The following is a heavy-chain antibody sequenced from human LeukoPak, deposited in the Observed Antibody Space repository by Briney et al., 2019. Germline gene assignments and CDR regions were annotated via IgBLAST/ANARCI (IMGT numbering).Heavy chain of an antibody. D-gene: IGHD3-9*01. J-gene: IGHJ4*02. CDR3: ARGIRYATLPY. CDR1: GYTFTGYY. Sequence: ASVKVSCKASGYTFTGYYMHWVRQAPGQGLEWMGWINPNSGGTNYAQKFQGRVTMTRNTSISTAYMELSSLGSEDTAMYYCARGIRYATLPYWGQGTLVTVSS. CDR2: INPNSGGT. V-gene: IGHV1-2*02.